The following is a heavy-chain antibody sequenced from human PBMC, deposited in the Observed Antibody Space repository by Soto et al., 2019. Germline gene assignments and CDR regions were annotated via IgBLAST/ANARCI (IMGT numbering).Heavy chain of an antibody. J-gene: IGHJ5*02. CDR3: ARVGPNDHGTHYPFDA. D-gene: IGHD4-17*01. Sequence: PSQTLSLPFAIPGASVSSNSASWNWIRQSPSRGLEWLGRTYYRSKWYNDYAVSVKSRITINPDTSKNQFSLHLSSVTPEDTAVYYCARVGPNDHGTHYPFDAWGPGNLVTVPS. CDR2: TYYRSKWYN. CDR1: GASVSSNSAS. V-gene: IGHV6-1*01.